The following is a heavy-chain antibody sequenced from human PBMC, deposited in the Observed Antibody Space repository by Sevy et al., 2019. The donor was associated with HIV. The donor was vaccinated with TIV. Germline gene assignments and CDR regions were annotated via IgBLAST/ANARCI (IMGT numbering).Heavy chain of an antibody. J-gene: IGHJ4*02. Sequence: GGSLRLSCAASGFTFSSYAMHWVHQAPGKGLGWVALISYDETNKYYADSVKGRFTISRDKSKNTLYLQMNSLRAEDTAVYYCARDFAAAGTYCFDYWGQGTLVTVSS. CDR3: ARDFAAAGTYCFDY. CDR2: ISYDETNK. CDR1: GFTFSSYA. D-gene: IGHD6-13*01. V-gene: IGHV3-30-3*01.